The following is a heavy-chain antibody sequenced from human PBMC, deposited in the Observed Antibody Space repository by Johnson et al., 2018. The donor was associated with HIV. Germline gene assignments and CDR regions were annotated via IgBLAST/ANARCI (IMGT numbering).Heavy chain of an antibody. Sequence: EVQLVESGGGLIQPGGSLRLSCAASGFTVSTYYMTWVRQASGKGLELVSLLYSSGKTYYADSVKGRFTISRDNAKNSLYLQMNSLRAEDTAVYYCATRDPTHRPGVFDIWGQGTMVTVSS. CDR3: ATRDPTHRPGVFDI. J-gene: IGHJ3*02. D-gene: IGHD1-14*01. CDR2: LYSSGKT. V-gene: IGHV3-53*01. CDR1: GFTVSTYY.